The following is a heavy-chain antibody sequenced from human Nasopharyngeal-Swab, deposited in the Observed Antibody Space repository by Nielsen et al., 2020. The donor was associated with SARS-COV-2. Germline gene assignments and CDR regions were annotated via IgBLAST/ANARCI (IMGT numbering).Heavy chain of an antibody. CDR1: GLTFDDYA. CDR3: AKGVATTVITPAIDY. D-gene: IGHD4-17*01. CDR2: ISWNSGSI. Sequence: GGSLRLSCAASGLTFDDYAMHWVRQAPGKGLEWVSGISWNSGSIGYADSVKGRFTISRDNAKNSLYLHMNSLRGEDTAFYYCAKGVATTVITPAIDYWGQGILVTVSS. V-gene: IGHV3-9*01. J-gene: IGHJ4*02.